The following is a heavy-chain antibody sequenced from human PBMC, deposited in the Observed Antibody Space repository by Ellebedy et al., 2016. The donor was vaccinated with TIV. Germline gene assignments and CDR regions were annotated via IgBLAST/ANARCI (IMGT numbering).Heavy chain of an antibody. Sequence: GESLKISCAASGFTFSRYPMHWVRQAPGKGLEWVAVISDDGSKKYYVDSVKGRLTISRDNSKNTVYLQMKNLRAEDTAVYYCLSEAFDIWGQGTLVTVSS. V-gene: IGHV3-30*04. CDR1: GFTFSRYP. CDR3: LSEAFDI. J-gene: IGHJ3*02. CDR2: ISDDGSKK. D-gene: IGHD2/OR15-2a*01.